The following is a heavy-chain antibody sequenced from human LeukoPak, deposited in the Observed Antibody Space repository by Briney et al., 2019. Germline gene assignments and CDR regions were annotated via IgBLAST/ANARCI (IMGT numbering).Heavy chain of an antibody. CDR2: ISAYNGNT. J-gene: IGHJ5*02. V-gene: IGHV1-18*04. D-gene: IGHD2-2*02. Sequence: GASVKVSCKASGYTFTSYYMHWVRQAPGQGLEWMGWISAYNGNTNYAQKLQGRVTMTTDTSTSTAYMELRSLRSDDTAVYYCARDPLYCSSTTCYTDNNCFDPWGQGTLVTVSS. CDR1: GYTFTSYY. CDR3: ARDPLYCSSTTCYTDNNCFDP.